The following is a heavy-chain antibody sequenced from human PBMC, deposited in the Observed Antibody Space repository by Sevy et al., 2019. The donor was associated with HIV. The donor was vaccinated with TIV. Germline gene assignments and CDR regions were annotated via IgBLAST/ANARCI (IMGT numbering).Heavy chain of an antibody. CDR2: ISGGGGRT. V-gene: IGHV3-23*01. D-gene: IGHD6-25*01. CDR3: AKALPLFGYDF. CDR1: GFTFDTFA. Sequence: GGSLRLSCAASGFTFDTFAMSWVRQAPGKGLEWVSSISGGGGRTYYADSVKGRFTISRDNSKNILYLQMNSLRAEDTAIYYCAKALPLFGYDFWGQRTLVTVSS. J-gene: IGHJ4*02.